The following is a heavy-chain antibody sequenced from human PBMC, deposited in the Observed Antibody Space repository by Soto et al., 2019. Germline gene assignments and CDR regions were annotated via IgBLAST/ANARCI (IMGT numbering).Heavy chain of an antibody. CDR3: ARDPYYYYGMDV. CDR1: GFTFSSYA. Sequence: PGGSLRLSCAASGFTFSSYAMHWVSQAPGKGLEWVAVISYDGSNKYYADSVKGRFTISRDNSKNTLYLQMNSLRAEDTAVYYCARDPYYYYGMDVWGQGTTVTVSS. J-gene: IGHJ6*02. CDR2: ISYDGSNK. V-gene: IGHV3-30-3*01.